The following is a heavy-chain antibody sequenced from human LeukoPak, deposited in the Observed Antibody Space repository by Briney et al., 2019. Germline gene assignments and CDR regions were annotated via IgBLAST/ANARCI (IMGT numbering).Heavy chain of an antibody. J-gene: IGHJ6*04. D-gene: IGHD2-2*01. Sequence: GASVKVSCKASGYTFTGYYMHWVRQAPGQGLEWTGWINPNSGGTNYAQKFQGWVTMTRDTSISTAYMELSRLRSDDTAVYYCARGADCSSTSCYDDGMDVWGKGTTVTVSS. CDR3: ARGADCSSTSCYDDGMDV. CDR2: INPNSGGT. CDR1: GYTFTGYY. V-gene: IGHV1-2*04.